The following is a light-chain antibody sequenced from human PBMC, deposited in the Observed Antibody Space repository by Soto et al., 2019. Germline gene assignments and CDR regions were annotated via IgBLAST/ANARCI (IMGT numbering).Light chain of an antibody. CDR3: QHFNSYPWT. CDR2: KAS. J-gene: IGKJ1*01. CDR1: QSISSW. V-gene: IGKV1-5*03. Sequence: IQMTQSPYTLSSSVGDRVTLTCRASQSISSWLAWYQQKPGKAPKLLINKASSLESGVPSRFSGSGSGTEFTLTISSLQPDDFATYYCQHFNSYPWTFGQGTKVDVK.